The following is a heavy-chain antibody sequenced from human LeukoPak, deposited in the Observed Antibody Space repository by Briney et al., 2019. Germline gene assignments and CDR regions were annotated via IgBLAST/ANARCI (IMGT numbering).Heavy chain of an antibody. CDR2: ISWNSGSI. D-gene: IGHD5-24*01. J-gene: IGHJ4*02. V-gene: IGHV3-9*01. CDR3: ARGGDGYDY. Sequence: GGSLRLSCAASGFTFDDYAMHWVRQAPGKGLEWVSGISWNSGSIGYADSVKGRLTISRDNAKNSLYLQMNSLRAEDTAVYYCARGGDGYDYWGQGTLVTVSS. CDR1: GFTFDDYA.